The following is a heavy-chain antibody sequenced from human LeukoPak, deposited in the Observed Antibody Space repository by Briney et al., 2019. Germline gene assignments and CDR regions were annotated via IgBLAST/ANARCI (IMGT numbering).Heavy chain of an antibody. D-gene: IGHD6-13*01. CDR1: GFTFSRYW. CDR3: AREGYGSSWYDPVHY. Sequence: PGGSLRLSCAASGFTFSRYWMTWVRQAPGKGLEWVANIKQDGSEKYYLDSVKGRFTISRDNAKNSLYLQMNSLRAEDTAVYYCAREGYGSSWYDPVHYWGQGTLVTVSS. V-gene: IGHV3-7*01. CDR2: IKQDGSEK. J-gene: IGHJ4*02.